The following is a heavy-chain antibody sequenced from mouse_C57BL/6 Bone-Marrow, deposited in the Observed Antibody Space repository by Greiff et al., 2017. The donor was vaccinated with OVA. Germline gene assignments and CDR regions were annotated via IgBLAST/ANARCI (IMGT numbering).Heavy chain of an antibody. J-gene: IGHJ2*01. CDR2: IYPGSGST. CDR3: ARRGWDKGGFDY. V-gene: IGHV1-55*01. D-gene: IGHD3-3*01. Sequence: VQLQQPGAELVKPGASVKMSCKASGYTFTSYWITWVKQRPGQGLEWIGDIYPGSGSTNYNEKFKSKATLTVDTSSSTAYMQLSSLTSEDSAVYYCARRGWDKGGFDYWGQGTTLTVSS. CDR1: GYTFTSYW.